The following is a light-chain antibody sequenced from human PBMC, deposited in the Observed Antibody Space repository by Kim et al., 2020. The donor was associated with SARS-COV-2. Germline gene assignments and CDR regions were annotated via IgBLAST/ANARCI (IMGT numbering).Light chain of an antibody. CDR3: CSYEGTVV. CDR1: SSDIV. CDR2: EVN. V-gene: IGLV2-23*02. J-gene: IGLJ2*01. Sequence: ASGSGSPGQSITISCTGASSDIVSWYQHHPGEAPKLILFEVNKRPSQISNRFSGSKSGNTASLTIAGLQAEDEANYYCCSYEGTVVFGGGTQLTVL.